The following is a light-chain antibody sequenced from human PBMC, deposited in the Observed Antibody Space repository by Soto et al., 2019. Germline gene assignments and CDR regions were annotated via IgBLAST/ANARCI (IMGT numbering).Light chain of an antibody. V-gene: IGLV1-40*01. CDR2: GNT. CDR3: QSYDDSLSVHYV. Sequence: QSVLTQPPSVSGAPGQRVTISCTGSSSNIGSTYDVQWYQQLPGTAPKLLIHGNTNRPSGVPDRFSGSKSGTSASLAITGLQADDEADYYCQSYDDSLSVHYVFGTETKLTVL. J-gene: IGLJ1*01. CDR1: SSNIGSTYD.